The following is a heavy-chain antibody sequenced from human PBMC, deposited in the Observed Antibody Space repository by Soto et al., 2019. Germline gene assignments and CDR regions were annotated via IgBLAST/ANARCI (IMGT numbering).Heavy chain of an antibody. J-gene: IGHJ3*02. CDR3: TFLWFGEFHVETFDM. D-gene: IGHD3-10*01. Sequence: EVQLVESGGGLVQPGGSMKVSCAASGVTFSSYEVNWVRQAPGKGLEWVSSISGSGASKYYAESVKGRFTISRDNAQNSVDLQMHSLRAEDTAIYYCTFLWFGEFHVETFDMWCQGTMVTVSS. CDR2: ISGSGASK. CDR1: GVTFSSYE. V-gene: IGHV3-48*03.